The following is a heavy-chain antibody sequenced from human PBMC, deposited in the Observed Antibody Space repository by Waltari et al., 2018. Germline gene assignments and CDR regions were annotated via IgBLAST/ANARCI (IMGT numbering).Heavy chain of an antibody. D-gene: IGHD5-12*01. CDR3: AKNRRWLQCRAHFDY. CDR2: ISGSGGST. Sequence: EVQLLESGGCLVQPGGSLRLSCAASGFTFSSYAMSWVRQAPGKGLEWVSAISGSGGSTYYADSVKGRFTISRDNSKNTLYLQMNSLRAEDTAVYYCAKNRRWLQCRAHFDYWGQGTLVTVSS. J-gene: IGHJ4*02. CDR1: GFTFSSYA. V-gene: IGHV3-23*01.